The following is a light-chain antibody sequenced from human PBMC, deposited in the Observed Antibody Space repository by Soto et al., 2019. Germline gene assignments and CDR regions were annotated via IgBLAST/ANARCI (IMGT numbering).Light chain of an antibody. CDR3: QTWDTGFVI. CDR1: SGHSNYA. CDR2: VNSDGGH. J-gene: IGLJ2*01. V-gene: IGLV4-69*01. Sequence: QLVLTQSPSASASLRASVRLTCTLSSGHSNYAIAWHQQQPEKGPRFLMTVNSDGGHNKGAGIPDRFSGSSSGAARYLTSTRLQSEDEADYYCQTWDTGFVIFGGGTKLTVL.